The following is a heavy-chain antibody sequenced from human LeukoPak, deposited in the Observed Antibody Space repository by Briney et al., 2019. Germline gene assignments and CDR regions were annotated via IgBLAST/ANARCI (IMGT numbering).Heavy chain of an antibody. CDR1: GFTFRNYA. CDR3: AKYSVTGTSPFDC. D-gene: IGHD6-19*01. J-gene: IGHJ4*02. CDR2: ISGNGGNT. Sequence: GSLRLSCAASGFTFRNYAMSWVRQAPGKGLEWVSAISGNGGNTYYADSVKGRFTVSRDNSKNTLSLQMNSLRAEDTAVFYCAKYSVTGTSPFDCWGQGTLVTVSS. V-gene: IGHV3-23*01.